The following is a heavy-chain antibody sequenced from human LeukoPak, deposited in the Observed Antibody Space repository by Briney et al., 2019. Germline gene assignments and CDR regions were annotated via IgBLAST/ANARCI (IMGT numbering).Heavy chain of an antibody. D-gene: IGHD2-15*01. CDR1: GGSFSGYY. Sequence: PSETLSLTCAVYGGSFSGYYWSWIRQPPGKGLEWIGEINHSGSTNYNPSLKSRVTISVDTSKSQFSLKLSSVTAADTAVYYCARGQWSAEFTFDYWGQGTLVTVSS. CDR2: INHSGST. V-gene: IGHV4-34*01. CDR3: ARGQWSAEFTFDY. J-gene: IGHJ4*02.